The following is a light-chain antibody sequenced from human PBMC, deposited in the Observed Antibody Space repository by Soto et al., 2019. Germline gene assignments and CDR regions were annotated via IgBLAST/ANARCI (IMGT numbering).Light chain of an antibody. V-gene: IGKV1-33*01. Sequence: DIQLTQSPSSLSASVGDRVTITCQASQDISNHLNWYQQKPGKAPNLLIYDASDLETGVPSRFSGGGSGTFFSFTINSLQPDDIATYYCQMHDGVPLFGPGTKVEIK. J-gene: IGKJ3*01. CDR2: DAS. CDR3: QMHDGVPL. CDR1: QDISNH.